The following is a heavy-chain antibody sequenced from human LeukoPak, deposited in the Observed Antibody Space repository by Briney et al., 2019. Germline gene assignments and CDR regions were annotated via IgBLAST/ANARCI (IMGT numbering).Heavy chain of an antibody. CDR3: ARESPTYYYDSSGYFFDY. CDR1: GGSISSYY. CDR2: IYYSGST. Sequence: SETLSLTCTVSGGSISSYYWSWIRQPPGKGLEWIGYIYYSGSTNYNPSLKSRVTITVDTSKNQFSLKLSSVTAADTAVYYCARESPTYYYDSSGYFFDYWGQGTLVTVSS. J-gene: IGHJ4*02. D-gene: IGHD3-22*01. V-gene: IGHV4-59*01.